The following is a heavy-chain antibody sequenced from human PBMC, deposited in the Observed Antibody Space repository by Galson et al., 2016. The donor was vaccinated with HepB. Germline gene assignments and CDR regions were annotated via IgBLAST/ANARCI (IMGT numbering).Heavy chain of an antibody. CDR2: VGTGGDT. J-gene: IGHJ4*02. V-gene: IGHV3-13*04. CDR3: ARDLSGPDY. CDR1: GFIFSTYD. Sequence: SLRLSCAASGFIFSTYDMHWVRQATGKGLEWVSAVGTGGDTYYADSVKGRFTISGDNAENTLYLQMNSLRAEDTAIYYCARDLSGPDYWGQGTLVTVSS.